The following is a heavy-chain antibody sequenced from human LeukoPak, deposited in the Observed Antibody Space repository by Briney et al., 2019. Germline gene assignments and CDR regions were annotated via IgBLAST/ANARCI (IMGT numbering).Heavy chain of an antibody. CDR3: ARDAGATAS. CDR2: IHYSGST. CDR1: GVSISTDY. V-gene: IGHV4-59*01. D-gene: IGHD4/OR15-4a*01. J-gene: IGHJ5*02. Sequence: SETLSLTCTVSGVSISTDYWTWVRQTPGKGLEWIGYIHYSGSTSYNPSLKSRVTISVDTSKNQFSLKLTSVTSADRAVYYCARDAGATASWGQGALVTVSS.